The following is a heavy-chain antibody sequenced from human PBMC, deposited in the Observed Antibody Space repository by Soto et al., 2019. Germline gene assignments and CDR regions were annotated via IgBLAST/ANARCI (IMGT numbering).Heavy chain of an antibody. Sequence: ASVKVSCKASGYTFTGYYMHWVRQAPGQGLGWMGWINPNSGGTNYAQKFQGWVTMTRDTSISTAYMELSRLRSDDTAVYYCARDLMGGYTAYDYWGQGTLVTVSS. V-gene: IGHV1-2*04. CDR3: ARDLMGGYTAYDY. CDR2: INPNSGGT. D-gene: IGHD2-2*02. J-gene: IGHJ4*02. CDR1: GYTFTGYY.